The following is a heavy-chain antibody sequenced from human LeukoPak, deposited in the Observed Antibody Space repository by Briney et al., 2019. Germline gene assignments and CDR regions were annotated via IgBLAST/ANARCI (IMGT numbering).Heavy chain of an antibody. CDR1: GDSISSGDYY. V-gene: IGHV4-39*07. J-gene: IGHJ4*02. Sequence: SETLSLTCTVSGDSISSGDYYWGWIRQPPGKGLEWIGSIYYSGSTYYNPSLKSRVTISVDTSKNQFSLKLSSVTAADTAVYYCATSTTTVTTGSFDYWGQGTLVTVSS. CDR3: ATSTTTVTTGSFDY. D-gene: IGHD4-17*01. CDR2: IYYSGST.